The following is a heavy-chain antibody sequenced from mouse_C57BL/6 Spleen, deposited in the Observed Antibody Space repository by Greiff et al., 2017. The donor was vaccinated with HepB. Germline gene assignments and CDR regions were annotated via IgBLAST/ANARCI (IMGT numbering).Heavy chain of an antibody. V-gene: IGHV1-80*01. Sequence: QVQLQQSGAELVKPGASVKISCKASGYAFSSYWMNWVKQRPGKGLEWIGQIYPGDGDTNYNGKFKGKATLTADKSSSTAYMQLSSLTSEDSAVYFCARSHITTVFDYWGQGTTLTVSS. D-gene: IGHD1-1*01. CDR3: ARSHITTVFDY. J-gene: IGHJ2*01. CDR2: IYPGDGDT. CDR1: GYAFSSYW.